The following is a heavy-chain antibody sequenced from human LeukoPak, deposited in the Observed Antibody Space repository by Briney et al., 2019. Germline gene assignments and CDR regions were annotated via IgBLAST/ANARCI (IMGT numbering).Heavy chain of an antibody. CDR1: GFAFSSYA. D-gene: IGHD3-22*01. Sequence: GGSLRLSCTASGFAFSSYAMSWVRQAPGVGLEWVSAIDGGGGRTWHADSVGGRFTISRDNSKNTLFMQMNSLRAEDTAVYYCAKDFYDSSGSRYDYWGQGTLVTVSS. V-gene: IGHV3-23*01. CDR3: AKDFYDSSGSRYDY. CDR2: IDGGGGRT. J-gene: IGHJ4*02.